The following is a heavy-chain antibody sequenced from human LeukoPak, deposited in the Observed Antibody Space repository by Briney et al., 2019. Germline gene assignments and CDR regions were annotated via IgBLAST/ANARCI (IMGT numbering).Heavy chain of an antibody. CDR2: IYYSGST. CDR3: ARDLRDSSGYYYEGYFDY. D-gene: IGHD3-22*01. J-gene: IGHJ4*02. CDR1: GGSISSYY. V-gene: IGHV4-59*01. Sequence: SETLSLTCTVSGGSISSYYWSWIRQPPEKGLEWIGYIYYSGSTNYNPSLKSRVTISVDTSKNQFSLKLSSVTAADTAVYYCARDLRDSSGYYYEGYFDYWGQGTLVTVSS.